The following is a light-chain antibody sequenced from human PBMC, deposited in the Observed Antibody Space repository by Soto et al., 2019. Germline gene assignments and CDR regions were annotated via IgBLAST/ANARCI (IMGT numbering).Light chain of an antibody. CDR1: QSVSSN. Sequence: ETVMTQSPATLSVSPGERATLSCRASQSVSSNVAWYQQKPGQAPRLLIYGASTRATGIPARFSGSGSGTEFTLTISSLQSEDFAVYYCQRYNNWPPVTFGQGTRLEIK. V-gene: IGKV3-15*01. CDR2: GAS. J-gene: IGKJ5*01. CDR3: QRYNNWPPVT.